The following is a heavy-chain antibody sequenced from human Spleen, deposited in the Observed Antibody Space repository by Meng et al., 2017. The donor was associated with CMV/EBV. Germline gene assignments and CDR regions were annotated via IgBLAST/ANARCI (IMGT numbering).Heavy chain of an antibody. V-gene: IGHV3-21*01. J-gene: IGHJ3*02. CDR3: ARERLYQPLWGDALDI. Sequence: GGSLRLSCAVSGFTFDDYAMLWVRQAPGKGLEWVSSISSSRSYIYYADSVKGRFTISRDNAKNSLYLQMTSLRAEDTAVYYCARERLYQPLWGDALDIWGQGTMVTVSS. CDR2: ISSSRSYI. D-gene: IGHD2-2*01. CDR1: GFTFDDYA.